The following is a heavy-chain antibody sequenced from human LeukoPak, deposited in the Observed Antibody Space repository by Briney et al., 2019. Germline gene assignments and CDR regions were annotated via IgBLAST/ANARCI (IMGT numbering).Heavy chain of an antibody. D-gene: IGHD2-2*01. CDR2: IYTRGTT. CDR1: GGSISSGSYY. J-gene: IGHJ6*03. Sequence: SETLSLTCTVSGGSISSGSYYWSWIRQPAGKGLEWIGRIYTRGTTSYNPSLKSRVTISVDTSKNQFSLKLSSVIAADTAVYYCARTTEGYCSSASCFGFSYSYYMDVWGKGTTVTISS. V-gene: IGHV4-61*02. CDR3: ARTTEGYCSSASCFGFSYSYYMDV.